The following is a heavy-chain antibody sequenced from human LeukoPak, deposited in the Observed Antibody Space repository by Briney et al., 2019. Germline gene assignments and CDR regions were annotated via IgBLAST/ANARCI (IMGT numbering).Heavy chain of an antibody. D-gene: IGHD2-2*01. CDR2: IYYGGST. V-gene: IGHV4-28*03. Sequence: PSDTLSLTCAVSGYSISSSNWWAWIRQPPGKGLEWIGYIYYGGSTYYNPSLKSRVSMAVDTSKNQVALKLSSVTAADTAVYYCARGVDPAAYDYWGQGTLVTVSS. CDR1: GYSISSSNW. CDR3: ARGVDPAAYDY. J-gene: IGHJ4*02.